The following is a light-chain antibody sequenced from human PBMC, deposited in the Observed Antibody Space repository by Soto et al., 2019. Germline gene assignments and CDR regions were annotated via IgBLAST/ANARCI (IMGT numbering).Light chain of an antibody. V-gene: IGLV2-14*01. CDR1: SRDVGGYNY. CDR2: DVS. CDR3: SSYRSSSTPFYV. Sequence: QSVLTQPASVSGSPGQSITISCTGTSRDVGGYNYVSWYQQHPGKAPKLMIYDVSNRPSGVSNRFSGSKSGNTASLTISGLQTEDEADYYCSSYRSSSTPFYVFGTGTKVTVL. J-gene: IGLJ1*01.